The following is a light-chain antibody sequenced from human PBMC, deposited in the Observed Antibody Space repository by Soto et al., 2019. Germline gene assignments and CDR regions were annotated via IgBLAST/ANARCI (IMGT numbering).Light chain of an antibody. CDR2: GAS. J-gene: IGKJ5*01. Sequence: EIVLPQSPGTLSLSPGERATLSCRASQRVSSGYVAWYQQKPGQAPRLLIYGASSRATGIPDRFRASASGTDFTLTISRLEPEDFAVYFCQQYGGSPAITFGQGTRLEIK. V-gene: IGKV3-20*01. CDR3: QQYGGSPAIT. CDR1: QRVSSGY.